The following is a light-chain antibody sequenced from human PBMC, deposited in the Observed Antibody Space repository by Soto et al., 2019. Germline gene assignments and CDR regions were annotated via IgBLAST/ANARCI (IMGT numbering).Light chain of an antibody. CDR3: QQRNIWPPVT. Sequence: EVVLTQSPGTLSLPPGERATLSCRASQGISSYLAWYQQKPGQAPRLLIYGASSRATGIPARFSGSGSGTDFTLTISSLEPEDFAVYYCQQRNIWPPVTFGQGTRLEIK. V-gene: IGKV3-11*01. CDR2: GAS. CDR1: QGISSY. J-gene: IGKJ5*01.